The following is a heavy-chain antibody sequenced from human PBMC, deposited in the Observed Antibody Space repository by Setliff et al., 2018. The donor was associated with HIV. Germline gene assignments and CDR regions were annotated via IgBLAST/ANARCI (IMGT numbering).Heavy chain of an antibody. V-gene: IGHV1-69*13. CDR3: AREMPAPEGGFDY. D-gene: IGHD3-16*01. CDR2: IIPIFGTA. J-gene: IGHJ4*02. CDR1: GGTFSSYA. Sequence: VKVSCKASGGTFSSYAISWVRQAPGQGLEWMGGIIPIFGTANYAQKFQGRVTITADESTSTAYMELSSLRSEDTAVYYCAREMPAPEGGFDYWGQGTLVTVSS.